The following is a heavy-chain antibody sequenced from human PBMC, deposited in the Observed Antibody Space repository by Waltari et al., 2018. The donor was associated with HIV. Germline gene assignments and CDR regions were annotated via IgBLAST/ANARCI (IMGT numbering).Heavy chain of an antibody. V-gene: IGHV3-7*01. CDR3: AREALYDSSGYYFDY. CDR2: IKQDESEK. D-gene: IGHD3-22*01. CDR1: GFTFNKYW. J-gene: IGHJ4*02. Sequence: EVQLVESGGGLVQPGGSLRLSCAAFGFTFNKYWMTWVRQAPGKGLEWVANIKQDESEKYYVDSLKGRFTISRDNAKNSLFLQMNSPRVEDTAVYYCAREALYDSSGYYFDYWGQGTLVTVSS.